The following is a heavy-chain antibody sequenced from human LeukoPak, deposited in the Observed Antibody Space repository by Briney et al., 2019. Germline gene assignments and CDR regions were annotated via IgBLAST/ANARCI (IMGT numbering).Heavy chain of an antibody. Sequence: GGSLRLSCATSGFTFSSYDMHWVRQATGKGLDWVSAIDIAGDTYYPGSVKGRFTISRENAKNSLYLQMNSLRAGDTAVYYCARVAAAGKGFDYWGQGALVTVSS. CDR2: IDIAGDT. J-gene: IGHJ4*02. CDR3: ARVAAAGKGFDY. CDR1: GFTFSSYD. D-gene: IGHD6-13*01. V-gene: IGHV3-13*01.